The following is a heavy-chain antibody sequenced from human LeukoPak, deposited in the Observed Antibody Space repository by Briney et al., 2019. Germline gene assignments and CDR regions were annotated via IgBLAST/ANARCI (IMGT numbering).Heavy chain of an antibody. CDR2: ISGSGGST. CDR3: AKGMTTVTTFVGGAFDI. D-gene: IGHD4-17*01. Sequence: GGSLRLSCAASGFTFSSYGMSWVRQAPGKGLEWVSAISGSGGSTYYADSVKGRFTISRDNSKNTLYLQMNSPRAEDTAVYYCAKGMTTVTTFVGGAFDIWGQGTMVTVSS. V-gene: IGHV3-23*01. CDR1: GFTFSSYG. J-gene: IGHJ3*02.